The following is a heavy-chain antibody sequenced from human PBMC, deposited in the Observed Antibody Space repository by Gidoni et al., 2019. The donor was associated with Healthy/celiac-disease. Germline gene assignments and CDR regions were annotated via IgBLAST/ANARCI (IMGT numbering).Heavy chain of an antibody. V-gene: IGHV4-39*01. Sequence: QLQLQESGPGLVKPSEPLSLTCTVPGGSISSSSYYWGWIRQPPGKGLEWIGSIYYSGSTYYNPSLKSRVTISVDTSKNQFSLKLSSVTAADTAVYYCARHYAVTRFDYWGQGTLVTVSS. D-gene: IGHD3-16*01. CDR2: IYYSGST. CDR1: GGSISSSSYY. CDR3: ARHYAVTRFDY. J-gene: IGHJ4*02.